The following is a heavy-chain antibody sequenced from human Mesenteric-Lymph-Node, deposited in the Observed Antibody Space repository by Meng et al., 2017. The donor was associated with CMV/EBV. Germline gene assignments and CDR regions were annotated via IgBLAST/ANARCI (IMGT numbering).Heavy chain of an antibody. J-gene: IGHJ4*02. CDR3: ARQGSGYFYFDN. D-gene: IGHD3-22*01. CDR2: IFYTGST. CDR1: GGSVSGSRNY. Sequence: SETLSLTYTVSGGSVSGSRNYWGWIRQPPGKGLEWIGSIFYTGSTYYNPSLKSRVTIFVDTSKNQFSLKLSSVTAADTAVYYCARQGSGYFYFDNWGQGTLVTVSS. V-gene: IGHV4-39*01.